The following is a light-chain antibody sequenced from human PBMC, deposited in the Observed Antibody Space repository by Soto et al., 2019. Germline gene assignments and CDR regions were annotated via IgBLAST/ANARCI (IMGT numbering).Light chain of an antibody. CDR3: GTWDSSLSAWV. CDR1: SSNIGNNY. J-gene: IGLJ3*02. V-gene: IGLV1-51*02. CDR2: QYN. Sequence: QSVLTQPPSVSAAPGQMVTIPCSGGSSNIGNNYVSWYQQLPGTAPKLLIYQYNQRPSGIPDRFSASKSGTSATLGIAGLQTGDEADYYCGTWDSSLSAWVFGGGTKLTVL.